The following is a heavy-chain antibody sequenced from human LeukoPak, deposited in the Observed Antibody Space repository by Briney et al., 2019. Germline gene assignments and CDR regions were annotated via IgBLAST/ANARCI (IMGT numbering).Heavy chain of an antibody. Sequence: ASLKVSCQASEYTFTSYDINWVGQATGQGREWMGWMNPNSGNTGYAQKFKGRVTMTRNTSISTAYMELSSLRSEDTAVYYCARDAVAGYYYYGMDVWGQGTTVTVSS. CDR3: ARDAVAGYYYYGMDV. CDR2: MNPNSGNT. V-gene: IGHV1-8*01. D-gene: IGHD6-19*01. J-gene: IGHJ6*02. CDR1: EYTFTSYD.